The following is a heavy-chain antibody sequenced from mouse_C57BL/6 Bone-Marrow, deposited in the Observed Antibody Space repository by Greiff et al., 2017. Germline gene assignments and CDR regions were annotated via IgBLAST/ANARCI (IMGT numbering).Heavy chain of an antibody. J-gene: IGHJ1*03. CDR3: ARGDYYGHWYFDG. CDR2: IYPGDGDT. V-gene: IGHV1-82*01. D-gene: IGHD1-2*01. CDR1: GYAFSSSW. Sequence: VQLQQSGPELVKPGASVKISCKASGYAFSSSWMNWVKQRPGKGLEWIGRIYPGDGDTNYNGKFKGKATLTADKSSSTAYMQLSSLTSEDSAVYFCARGDYYGHWYFDGWGTGTTVTVSS.